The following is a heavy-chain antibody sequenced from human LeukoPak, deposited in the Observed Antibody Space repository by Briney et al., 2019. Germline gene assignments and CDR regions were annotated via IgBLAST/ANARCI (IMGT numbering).Heavy chain of an antibody. D-gene: IGHD6-19*01. CDR3: ARARNSGWNIDY. V-gene: IGHV3-48*03. CDR2: ISSSGDFI. J-gene: IGHJ4*02. CDR1: GFTLSSYE. Sequence: GGSLRLSRVGSGFTLSSYEMNWVRQAPGKGLEWVSYISSSGDFIYYADSVKGRFTISRDNAKNSLYLQMISLRAEDTAVYSCARARNSGWNIDYWGRGTLVTVSS.